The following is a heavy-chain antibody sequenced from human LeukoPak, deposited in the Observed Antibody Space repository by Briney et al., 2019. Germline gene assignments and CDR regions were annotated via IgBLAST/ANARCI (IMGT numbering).Heavy chain of an antibody. Sequence: PGGSLRLSCAASGFTFSSYGMHWVRQAPGKGLEWVAVISYDGSNKYYADSVKGRFTISRDNSKNTLYLQMNSLRAEDTAVYYCAKGARYSGSYATFVYWGQGTLVTVSS. CDR1: GFTFSSYG. CDR2: ISYDGSNK. D-gene: IGHD1-26*01. V-gene: IGHV3-30*18. J-gene: IGHJ4*02. CDR3: AKGARYSGSYATFVY.